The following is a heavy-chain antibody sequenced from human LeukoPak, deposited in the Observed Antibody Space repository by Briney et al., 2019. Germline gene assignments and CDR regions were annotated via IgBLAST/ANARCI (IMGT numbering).Heavy chain of an antibody. CDR3: ARRAGAYSHPYDY. CDR2: IRYDGNNK. CDR1: GFTFSSYG. Sequence: GGSLRLSCAASGFTFSSYGMHWVRQAPGMGLEWVAFIRYDGNNKYYADSVKGRFTISRDNSKNTLYLQMNSLRAEDTAVYYCARRAGAYSHPYDYWGQGTLVTVPS. V-gene: IGHV3-30*02. J-gene: IGHJ4*02. D-gene: IGHD4/OR15-4a*01.